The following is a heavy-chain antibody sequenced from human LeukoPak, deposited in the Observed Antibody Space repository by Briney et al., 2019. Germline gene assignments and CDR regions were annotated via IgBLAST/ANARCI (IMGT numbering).Heavy chain of an antibody. V-gene: IGHV3-9*01. Sequence: GGSLRLSCAASGFTFDDYAMHWVRQAPGKGLEWVSGISWNSGSIGYADSVKGRFTISRDNAKNSLYLQMNSLRAEDTALYYCAKDSRSGHITMIVLSSAFDIWGQGTMVTVSS. CDR1: GFTFDDYA. CDR3: AKDSRSGHITMIVLSSAFDI. J-gene: IGHJ3*02. D-gene: IGHD3-22*01. CDR2: ISWNSGSI.